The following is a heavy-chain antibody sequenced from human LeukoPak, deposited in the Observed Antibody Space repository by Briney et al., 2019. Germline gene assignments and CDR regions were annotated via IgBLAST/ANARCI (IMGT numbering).Heavy chain of an antibody. CDR1: GKTLSDLS. V-gene: IGHV1-24*01. CDR2: SDPEDGER. Sequence: ASVKVSCKVSGKTLSDLSIHWLRQPPGKGLEWLGGSDPEDGERIYAQMFQGRVTMTEDTFIDTASMELSSLRSEETAVYYCVTGFTTMAVDYFDYWGQGTLVTVSP. CDR3: VTGFTTMAVDYFDY. J-gene: IGHJ4*02. D-gene: IGHD5-18*01.